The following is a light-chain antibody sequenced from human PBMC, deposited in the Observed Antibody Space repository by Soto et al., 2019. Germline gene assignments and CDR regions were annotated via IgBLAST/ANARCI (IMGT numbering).Light chain of an antibody. V-gene: IGLV2-11*01. Sequence: QSALTQPRSVSWSPGQSVTISCTGTSSDVGSYKDVSWYQQHPGKAPKLMIYDVSERPSGVPDRFSGAKSGNTASLTISGLQAEDEADYYCCSYAGSVYVFGTGTKLTVL. J-gene: IGLJ1*01. CDR2: DVS. CDR3: CSYAGSVYV. CDR1: SSDVGSYKD.